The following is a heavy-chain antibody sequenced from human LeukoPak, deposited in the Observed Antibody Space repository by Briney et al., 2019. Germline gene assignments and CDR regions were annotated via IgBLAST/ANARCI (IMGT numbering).Heavy chain of an antibody. CDR2: INSDGSST. CDR1: GFTFSSYW. CDR3: ATSIYCSGGSCYSRTFQY. V-gene: IGHV3-74*01. J-gene: IGHJ4*02. D-gene: IGHD2-15*01. Sequence: GGSLRLSCAASGFTFSSYWMHWVRQAPGKGLVWVSRINSDGSSTNYADSVKGRFTISRDNAKNTLYLQMNSLRAEDTAVYYCATSIYCSGGSCYSRTFQYWGQGTLVTVSS.